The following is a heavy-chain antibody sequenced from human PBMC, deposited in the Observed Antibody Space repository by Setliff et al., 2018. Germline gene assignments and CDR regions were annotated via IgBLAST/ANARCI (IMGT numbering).Heavy chain of an antibody. CDR1: GGTFSSYA. Sequence: ASVKVSCKASGGTFSSYAISWVRRAPGQGLEWMGRIIPIFGTANYAQKFQGRVTITADKSTSTAYMELSSLRSEDTAVYYCARGRHPPWSGYPYYYMDVWGKGTTVTVSS. J-gene: IGHJ6*03. V-gene: IGHV1-69*06. D-gene: IGHD3-3*01. CDR2: IIPIFGTA. CDR3: ARGRHPPWSGYPYYYMDV.